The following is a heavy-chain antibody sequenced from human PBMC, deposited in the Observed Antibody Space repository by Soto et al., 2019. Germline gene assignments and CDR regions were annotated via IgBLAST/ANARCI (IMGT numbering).Heavy chain of an antibody. V-gene: IGHV3-30-3*01. CDR2: ISYDGSNK. D-gene: IGHD5-12*01. CDR1: GFTFSGYA. CDR3: VKGGYHYFDY. Sequence: GGSLRLSCAASGFTFSGYAMHWVRQAPGKGLEWVALISYDGSNKYYADSVKGRFTISRDNSKNTLYLQMNSLRADDTAVYYCVKGGYHYFDYWGQGTLVTVSS. J-gene: IGHJ4*02.